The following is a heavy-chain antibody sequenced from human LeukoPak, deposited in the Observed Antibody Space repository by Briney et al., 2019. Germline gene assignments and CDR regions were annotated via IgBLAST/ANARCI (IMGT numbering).Heavy chain of an antibody. CDR2: ISRNGGSS. Sequence: PGGSLRLSCSASGFTFSSYALHWVRQAPGKGLKYVSGISRNGGSSYYADSLKGRFTISRDNSKNTLYLQMNSLRAEDTAVYYCFAAVAVRDYWGQGTLVTVSS. D-gene: IGHD6-19*01. CDR1: GFTFSSYA. V-gene: IGHV3-64*04. J-gene: IGHJ4*02. CDR3: FAAVAVRDY.